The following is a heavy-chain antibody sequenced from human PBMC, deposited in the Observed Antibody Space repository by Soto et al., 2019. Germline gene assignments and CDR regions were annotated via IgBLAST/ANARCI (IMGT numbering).Heavy chain of an antibody. CDR2: IWYDGSNK. CDR1: GFTFSSYG. CDR3: ARDSYNYGYYYGMDV. Sequence: GGSLRLSCAASGFTFSSYGMHWVRQAPGKGLEWVAVIWYDGSNKYYADSVKGRFTISRDNSKNTLYLQMNSLRAEDTAVYYCARDSYNYGYYYGMDVWGQGNTVTVSS. D-gene: IGHD3-22*01. V-gene: IGHV3-33*01. J-gene: IGHJ6*02.